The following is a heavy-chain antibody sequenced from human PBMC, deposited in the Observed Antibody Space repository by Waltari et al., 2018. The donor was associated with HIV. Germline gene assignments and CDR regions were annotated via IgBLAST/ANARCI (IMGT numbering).Heavy chain of an antibody. J-gene: IGHJ3*02. CDR2: IYTSGST. Sequence: QVQLEESGPGLVKPSETLSLTCTVSGGSISSYYWSWLRLPAGKGLEWIGRIYTSGSTNYNPSLKSRVTLSVDTSMNQFSLKLSSVTAADTAVYYCARGLRLGELSLYKYAFDIWGQGTMVTVSS. CDR1: GGSISSYY. CDR3: ARGLRLGELSLYKYAFDI. D-gene: IGHD3-16*02. V-gene: IGHV4-4*07.